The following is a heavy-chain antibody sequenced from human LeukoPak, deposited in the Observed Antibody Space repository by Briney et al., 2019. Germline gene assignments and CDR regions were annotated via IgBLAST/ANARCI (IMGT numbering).Heavy chain of an antibody. Sequence: GGALRLSCAAPGFNFSSHWMSWVRPAPGKGLEWVANIKQDGSEKYYVDSVKGRFTISRDNAKNSLYLQMNSLRAEDTAVYYCARDRGGGFDYWGQGTLVTVSS. V-gene: IGHV3-7*05. D-gene: IGHD3-16*01. CDR1: GFNFSSHW. CDR3: ARDRGGGFDY. J-gene: IGHJ4*02. CDR2: IKQDGSEK.